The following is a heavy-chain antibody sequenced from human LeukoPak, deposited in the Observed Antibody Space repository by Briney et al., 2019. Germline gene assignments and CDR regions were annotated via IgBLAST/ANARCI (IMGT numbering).Heavy chain of an antibody. J-gene: IGHJ4*02. CDR3: ARYCTSTTCILRGFDY. Sequence: ASETLSLTCSVSGYSFTSGHYWGWIRQPPGKGLEWIANIYHTGSAHYNPPLKSRVTISVDTSKNQFSLKLSSVTAADTAVYYCARYCTSTTCILRGFDYWGQGTLVTVSS. CDR1: GYSFTSGHY. D-gene: IGHD2-2*01. V-gene: IGHV4-38-2*01. CDR2: IYHTGSA.